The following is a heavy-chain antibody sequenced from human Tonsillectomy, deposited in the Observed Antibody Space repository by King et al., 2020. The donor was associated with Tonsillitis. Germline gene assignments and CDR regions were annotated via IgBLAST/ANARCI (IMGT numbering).Heavy chain of an antibody. J-gene: IGHJ4*02. D-gene: IGHD3-16*01. V-gene: IGHV3-33*08. Sequence: VQLVESGGGVVQPGRSLRLSCAASGFTFSSYGMHWVRQAPGKGLEWVAVIWYDGGIKYYVNSVKGRFTISRDNSKNTLYLQMNSLRVEDTAVYYCARDLVGFYGGDYWGQGTLVTVSS. CDR3: ARDLVGFYGGDY. CDR1: GFTFSSYG. CDR2: IWYDGGIK.